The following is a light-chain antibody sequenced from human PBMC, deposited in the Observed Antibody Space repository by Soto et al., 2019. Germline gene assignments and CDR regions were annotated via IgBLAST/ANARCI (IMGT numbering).Light chain of an antibody. Sequence: QSVLTQPPSASGPPGQRVTISCSGGSSNIGRNPVNWYLQLPGTAPKLLIYTNDRRPSGVPDRVSASKSGTSASLTISGLQSEDEADYYCATWDDSLYGMVFGGGTKVTVL. J-gene: IGLJ2*01. CDR3: ATWDDSLYGMV. CDR1: SSNIGRNP. CDR2: TND. V-gene: IGLV1-44*01.